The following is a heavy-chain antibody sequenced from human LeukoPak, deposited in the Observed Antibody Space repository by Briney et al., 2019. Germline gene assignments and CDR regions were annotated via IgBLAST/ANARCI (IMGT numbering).Heavy chain of an antibody. D-gene: IGHD4-17*01. CDR2: IYYSGST. CDR1: GGPISSYH. V-gene: IGHV4-59*01. J-gene: IGHJ3*02. Sequence: RPSETLSLTCTVPGGPISSYHWSWIPQPPGKGLEGIGSIYYSGSTNYNPSLKSRVTISVDTSKNQFSLKLSSVTAADTAVYYCARVDYGDYVPVYAFDIWGQGTMVTVSS. CDR3: ARVDYGDYVPVYAFDI.